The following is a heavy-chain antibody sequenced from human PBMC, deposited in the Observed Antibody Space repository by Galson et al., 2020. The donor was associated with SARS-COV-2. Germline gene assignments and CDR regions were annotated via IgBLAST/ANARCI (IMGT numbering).Heavy chain of an antibody. Sequence: ASVKVSCQVSRYTLTELSMHWVRQAPGKGLAWMGGFDPEDGETIHAQKFQGRVTMTDDTSTDTAYMELSSLRSEDTAVYYCATRDGWRPYGMDVWGQGTTVTVSS. CDR3: ATRDGWRPYGMDV. CDR1: RYTLTELS. D-gene: IGHD6-19*01. J-gene: IGHJ6*02. CDR2: FDPEDGET. V-gene: IGHV1-24*01.